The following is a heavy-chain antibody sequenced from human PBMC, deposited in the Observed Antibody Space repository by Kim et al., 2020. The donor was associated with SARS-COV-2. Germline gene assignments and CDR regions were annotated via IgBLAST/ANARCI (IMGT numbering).Heavy chain of an antibody. CDR1: GFTFSSYD. V-gene: IGHV3-13*01. J-gene: IGHJ6*02. CDR2: IGTAGDT. D-gene: IGHD1-20*01. CDR3: ARSSNNWNRGYYGMDV. Sequence: GGSLRLSCAASGFTFSSYDMHWVRQATGKGLEWVSAIGTAGDTYYPGSVKGRFTISRENAKNSLYLQMNSLRAGDTAVYYCARSSNNWNRGYYGMDVWGQGTTVTVSS.